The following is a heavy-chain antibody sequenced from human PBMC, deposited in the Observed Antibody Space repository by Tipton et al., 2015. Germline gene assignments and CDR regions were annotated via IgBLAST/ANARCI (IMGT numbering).Heavy chain of an antibody. CDR3: ARDRYYHSRGMDYWYFDL. Sequence: TLSLTCTVSGGSIRSYYWSWIRQPPGKGLEWIGHLFYNGNTNYNPSLKSRVTMSVDTSKNQFSLKLSSVTAADTAVYYCARDRYYHSRGMDYWYFDLWGRGTLVTVSS. CDR1: GGSIRSYY. D-gene: IGHD3-22*01. J-gene: IGHJ2*01. CDR2: LFYNGNT. V-gene: IGHV4-59*12.